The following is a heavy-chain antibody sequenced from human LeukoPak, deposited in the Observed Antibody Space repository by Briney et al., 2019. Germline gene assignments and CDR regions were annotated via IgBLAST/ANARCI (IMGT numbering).Heavy chain of an antibody. J-gene: IGHJ5*02. CDR1: GFTVSSNY. V-gene: IGHV3-23*01. D-gene: IGHD1-26*01. CDR3: AKDSWWELLYNWFDP. CDR2: ISGSGGST. Sequence: GGSLRLSCAASGFTVSSNYMSWVRQAPGKGLEWVSAISGSGGSTYYADSVKGRFTISRDNSKNTLYLQMNSLRAEDTAVYYCAKDSWWELLYNWFDPWGQGTLVTVSS.